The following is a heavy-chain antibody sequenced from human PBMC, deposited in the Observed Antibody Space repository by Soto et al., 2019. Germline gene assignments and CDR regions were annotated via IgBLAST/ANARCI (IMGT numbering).Heavy chain of an antibody. CDR2: TYYRYKWYY. J-gene: IGHJ4*01. CDR1: GDSVSSNSAG. D-gene: IGHD1-26*01. V-gene: IGHV6-1*01. CDR3: ARGEQYSGRIFDY. Sequence: QVQLQQSGPGLVKPSQTLSLTCAITGDSVSSNSAGWSWVRQSPSRGLEWLGRTYYRYKWYYEYAVSVRGRITINPDTSKNQYSLQLNSVTPEDTAVYFCARGEQYSGRIFDYWGQGTLVTVSS.